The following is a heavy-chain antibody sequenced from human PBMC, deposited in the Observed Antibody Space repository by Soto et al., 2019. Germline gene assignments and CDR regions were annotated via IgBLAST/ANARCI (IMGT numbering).Heavy chain of an antibody. CDR2: IIPIFGTA. CDR3: ARSGXYCSGGSCYVSPNWFDP. J-gene: IGHJ5*02. CDR1: GGTFSSYA. Sequence: SVKVSCKDSGGTFSSYAISWVRQAPGQGLEWMGGIIPIFGTANYAQKFQGRVTITADKSTSTAYMELSSLRSEDTAVYYCARSGXYCSGGSCYVSPNWFDPWGQGTLVTVSS. V-gene: IGHV1-69*06. D-gene: IGHD2-15*01.